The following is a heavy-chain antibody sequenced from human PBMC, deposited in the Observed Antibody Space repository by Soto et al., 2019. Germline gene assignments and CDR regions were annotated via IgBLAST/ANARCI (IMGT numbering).Heavy chain of an antibody. CDR1: GFTFSSYA. CDR3: ARDEGY. Sequence: QVQLVESGGGVVQPGRSLRLSCAASGFTFSSYAMHWVRQAPGKGLEWVAVISYDGSNKYYADSVKGRLTISRENSKNTLYLQMNSLRAYDTAVYYCARDEGYWGQGTLVTVSS. CDR2: ISYDGSNK. V-gene: IGHV3-30-3*01. J-gene: IGHJ4*02.